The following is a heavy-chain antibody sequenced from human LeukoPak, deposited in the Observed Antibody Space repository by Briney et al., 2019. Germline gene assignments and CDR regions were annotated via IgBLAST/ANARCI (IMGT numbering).Heavy chain of an antibody. J-gene: IGHJ3*02. CDR1: GFTFSRYT. CDR3: AKYDSSGLLAFDI. CDR2: ISGSSTYI. Sequence: PGGSLRLSCAASGFTFSRYTMNWVRQAPGKGLEWVSSISGSSTYIYYADSVKGRFTISRDNAKNSLFLQMNSLRAEDTAVYYCAKYDSSGLLAFDIWGQGTMVTVSS. D-gene: IGHD3-22*01. V-gene: IGHV3-21*01.